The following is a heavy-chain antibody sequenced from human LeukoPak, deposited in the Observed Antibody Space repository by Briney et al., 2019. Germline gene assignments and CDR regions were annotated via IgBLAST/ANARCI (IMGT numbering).Heavy chain of an antibody. J-gene: IGHJ4*02. Sequence: SETLSLTCADYVGPFRAYYWNWVRQPPGKGVEWTGETDHSGTPNSNPSLKSRVTISVDTSKNRFSLKLSSVTAADTAVYYCVRRRWVDYWGQGTLVTVSS. D-gene: IGHD5-24*01. CDR2: TDHSGTP. CDR3: VRRRWVDY. V-gene: IGHV4-34*01. CDR1: VGPFRAYY.